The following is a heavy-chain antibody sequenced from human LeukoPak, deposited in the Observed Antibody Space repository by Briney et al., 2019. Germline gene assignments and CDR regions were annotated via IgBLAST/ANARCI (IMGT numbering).Heavy chain of an antibody. Sequence: HTGGSLRLSCVASGFTFDDYTMHWVRQAPGKGLEWVSFIYSGGNTYYADSVKGRFTISRDNSKNTVHLQMNSLRAEDTAMYYCARRAGDYSHPYDYWGQGTLVTVSS. J-gene: IGHJ4*02. CDR2: IYSGGNT. D-gene: IGHD3-22*01. CDR3: ARRAGDYSHPYDY. CDR1: GFTFDDYT. V-gene: IGHV3-53*01.